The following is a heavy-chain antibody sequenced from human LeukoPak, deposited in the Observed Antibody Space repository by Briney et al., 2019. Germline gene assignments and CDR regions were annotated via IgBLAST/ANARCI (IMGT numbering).Heavy chain of an antibody. D-gene: IGHD4-17*01. J-gene: IGHJ6*03. V-gene: IGHV4-39*07. Sequence: SETLSLTCTVSGGSIRSRSYYWGWIRQPPGKGLEWIGEINHSGGTNYNPSLKSRVTISVDTSKNQFSLKLSSVTAADTAVYYCARDRDYGEIGYYYYYMDVWGKGTTVTVSS. CDR3: ARDRDYGEIGYYYYYMDV. CDR1: GGSIRSRSYY. CDR2: INHSGGT.